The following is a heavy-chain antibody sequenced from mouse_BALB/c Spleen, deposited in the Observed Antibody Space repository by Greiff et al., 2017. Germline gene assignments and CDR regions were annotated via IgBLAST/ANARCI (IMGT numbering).Heavy chain of an antibody. CDR1: GYTFSSYW. V-gene: IGHV1-9*01. CDR3: ARPRGKDYYAMDY. Sequence: LVESGAELMKPGASVKISCKATGYTFSSYWIEWVKQRPGHGLEWIGEILPGSGSTNYNEKFKGKATFTADTSSNTAYMQLSSLTSEDSAVYYCARPRGKDYYAMDYWGQGTSVTVSS. J-gene: IGHJ4*01. CDR2: ILPGSGST.